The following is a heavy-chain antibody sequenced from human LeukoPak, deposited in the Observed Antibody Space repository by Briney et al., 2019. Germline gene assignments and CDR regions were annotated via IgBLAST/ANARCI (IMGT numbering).Heavy chain of an antibody. V-gene: IGHV4-61*02. CDR2: IYTSGST. D-gene: IGHD3-3*01. CDR3: ARDRFWSGYYTYYYYYYMDV. J-gene: IGHJ6*03. CDR1: GGSISSGSYY. Sequence: PSQTLSLTCTVSGGSISSGSYYWSWIRPPAGKGLVWIGRIYTSGSTNYNPSLKSRVTISVDTSKNQFSLKLSSVTAADTAVYYCARDRFWSGYYTYYYYYYMDVWGKGTTVTVSS.